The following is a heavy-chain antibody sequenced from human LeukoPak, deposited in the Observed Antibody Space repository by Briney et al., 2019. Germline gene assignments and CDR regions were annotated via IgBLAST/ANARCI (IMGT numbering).Heavy chain of an antibody. CDR3: ARGRRDGYNFDY. CDR1: GFTFSGYY. V-gene: IGHV3-11*06. CDR2: ISSSSSYT. Sequence: GGSLRLSCAASGFTFSGYYMSWIRQAPGKGLEWVSYISSSSSYTNYADSVKGRFTISRDNAKNSLYLQMNSLRAEDTAVYYCARGRRDGYNFDYWGQGTLVTVSS. J-gene: IGHJ4*02. D-gene: IGHD5-24*01.